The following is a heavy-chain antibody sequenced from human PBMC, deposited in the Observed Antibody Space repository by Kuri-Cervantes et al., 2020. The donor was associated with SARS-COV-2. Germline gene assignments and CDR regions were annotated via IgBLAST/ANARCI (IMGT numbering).Heavy chain of an antibody. CDR3: ARHPLSYCGGDCSSPSWYFDL. D-gene: IGHD2-21*02. CDR2: IIPILGIA. CDR1: GGTFSSYT. Sequence: SVKVSCKASGGTFSSYTISWVRQAPGQGLEWMGRIIPILGIANYAQKFQGRVTITADKSTSTAYMELSSLRSEDTAVYYCARHPLSYCGGDCSSPSWYFDLWGRGTRVTVSS. J-gene: IGHJ2*01. V-gene: IGHV1-69*02.